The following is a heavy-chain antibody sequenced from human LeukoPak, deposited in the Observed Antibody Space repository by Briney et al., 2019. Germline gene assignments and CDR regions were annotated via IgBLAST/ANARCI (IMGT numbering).Heavy chain of an antibody. D-gene: IGHD1-26*01. CDR3: ARGVGTTNLDY. CDR1: GDSMSSGNYY. J-gene: IGHJ4*02. CDR2: MYTSGST. Sequence: SQTLSLTCTVSGDSMSSGNYYWSWIRQPAGKGLEWIGRMYTSGSTNYNPSLKSRVIISVDTSKNQFSLQLNSVTAADTAVYYCARGVGTTNLDYWGRGTLVTVSS. V-gene: IGHV4-61*02.